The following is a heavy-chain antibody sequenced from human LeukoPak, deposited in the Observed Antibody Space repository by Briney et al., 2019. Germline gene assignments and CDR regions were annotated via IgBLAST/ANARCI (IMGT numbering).Heavy chain of an antibody. J-gene: IGHJ5*02. D-gene: IGHD3-9*01. CDR1: GGTFSSYA. CDR2: IIPILGIA. V-gene: IGHV1-69*04. Sequence: SVKVSCKASGGTFSSYAISWVRQAPGQGLEWIGRIIPILGIANYAQKFQGRVTITADKSTSTAYMELSSLRPEDTAVYYCARAGNYDILTGYYTPHNWFDPWGQGTLVTVSS. CDR3: ARAGNYDILTGYYTPHNWFDP.